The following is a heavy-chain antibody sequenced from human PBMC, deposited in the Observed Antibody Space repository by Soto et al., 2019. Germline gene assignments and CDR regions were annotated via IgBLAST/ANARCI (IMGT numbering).Heavy chain of an antibody. CDR1: GFTFSSYS. V-gene: IGHV3-21*01. Sequence: PGGSLRLSCATSGFTFSSYSMNWVRQAPGKGLEWVSSISSSSSYIYYADSVKGRFTISRDNAKNSLYLQMNSLRAEDTAVYYCARDLNYDSSGYYYISWFDPWGQGTLVTVSS. CDR2: ISSSSSYI. D-gene: IGHD3-22*01. CDR3: ARDLNYDSSGYYYISWFDP. J-gene: IGHJ5*02.